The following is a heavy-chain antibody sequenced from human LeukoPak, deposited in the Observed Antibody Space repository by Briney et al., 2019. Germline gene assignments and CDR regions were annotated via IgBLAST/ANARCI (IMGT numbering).Heavy chain of an antibody. D-gene: IGHD3-9*01. CDR1: GGSISSYY. CDR3: ARMLRYFDWSGSY. J-gene: IGHJ4*02. V-gene: IGHV4-59*06. Sequence: SETLSLTCTVSGGSISSYYWNWIRQPPGKGLEWIGYIYYSGSTYYNPSLKSRVTISVDTSKNQFSLKLSSVTAADTAVYYCARMLRYFDWSGSYWGQGTLVTVSS. CDR2: IYYSGST.